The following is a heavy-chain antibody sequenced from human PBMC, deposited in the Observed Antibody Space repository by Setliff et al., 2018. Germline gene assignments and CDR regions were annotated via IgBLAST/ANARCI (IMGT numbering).Heavy chain of an antibody. Sequence: ASVKVSCKASGYTFIDYYMHWVRQAPGQGLEWMGWINLHGGGTNLAQRFQGRVTMTRDTSISTVYMELSSLRFDDTAVYYCARGRVLATSEADLGDYWGQGTLVTVSS. CDR2: INLHGGGT. CDR3: ARGRVLATSEADLGDY. CDR1: GYTFIDYY. D-gene: IGHD6-19*01. V-gene: IGHV1-2*02. J-gene: IGHJ4*02.